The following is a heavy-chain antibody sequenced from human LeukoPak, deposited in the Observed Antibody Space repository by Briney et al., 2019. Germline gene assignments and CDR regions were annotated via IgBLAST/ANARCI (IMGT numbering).Heavy chain of an antibody. Sequence: GGSLRLTCAASGFTFSSYSMNWVRQAPGKGLEWITYNSSSSGTIYYADSVKGRFTISRDNAINSLYLRMNSLRAEDTAVYYCARDDYNTHFDYWGRGTLVTVSS. CDR1: GFTFSSYS. CDR2: NSSSSGTI. CDR3: ARDDYNTHFDY. J-gene: IGHJ4*02. D-gene: IGHD4-11*01. V-gene: IGHV3-48*01.